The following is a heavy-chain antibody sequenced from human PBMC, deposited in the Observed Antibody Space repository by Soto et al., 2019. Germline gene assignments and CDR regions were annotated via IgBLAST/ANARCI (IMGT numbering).Heavy chain of an antibody. CDR2: ISSSSSYI. CDR1: GFTFSSYS. CDR3: ARDLIQLWVYYYYSNTLGCHMDV. Sequence: PGGSLRLSCAASGFTFSSYSMNWVRQAPGKGLEWVSSISSSSSYIYYADSVKGRFTISRDNAKNSLYLQMNSLRAEDTAVYYCARDLIQLWVYYYYSNTLGCHMDVWGKGTTVTVSS. V-gene: IGHV3-21*01. D-gene: IGHD5-18*01. J-gene: IGHJ6*03.